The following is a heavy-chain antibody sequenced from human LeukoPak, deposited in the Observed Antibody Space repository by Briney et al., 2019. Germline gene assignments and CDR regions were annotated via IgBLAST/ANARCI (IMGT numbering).Heavy chain of an antibody. CDR1: GFTFSSYG. CDR3: ATDDDYGDYAAGS. J-gene: IGHJ5*02. Sequence: PGGSLRLSCAASGFTFSSYGMHWVRQAPGKGLEWVAFISYDGSDKYYADSVKGRFTISRDYSKNTVYLQMNSLRAEDTVVYYCATDDDYGDYAAGSWGQGTLVTVSS. CDR2: ISYDGSDK. V-gene: IGHV3-30*03. D-gene: IGHD4-17*01.